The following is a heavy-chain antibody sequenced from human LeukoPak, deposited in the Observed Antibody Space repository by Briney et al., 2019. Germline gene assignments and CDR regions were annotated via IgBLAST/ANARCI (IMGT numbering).Heavy chain of an antibody. Sequence: SETLSLTCTVSGYSISSDYYWGWIRQPPGKGLEWIGSIHHSGSTYYNPSLKSRVTISVDTSKNQFSLKLSSVTAADTAVYYCAIRGLYYYDSSGYNDAFDIWGQGTMVTVSS. CDR1: GYSISSDYY. J-gene: IGHJ3*02. V-gene: IGHV4-38-2*02. CDR3: AIRGLYYYDSSGYNDAFDI. CDR2: IHHSGST. D-gene: IGHD3-22*01.